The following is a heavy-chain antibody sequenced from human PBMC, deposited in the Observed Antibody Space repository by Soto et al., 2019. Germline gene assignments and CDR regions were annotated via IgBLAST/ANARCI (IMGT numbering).Heavy chain of an antibody. CDR3: SKGGYCCGGSCYSDY. Sequence: GGSLRLSCAASGFTFSSYAMSWVRQAPGKGLEWVSAISGSGGSTYYADSVKGRFTISRDNSKNTLYLQMNSLRAEDPAVYYCSKGGYCCGGSCYSDYWGQGTLVTVSS. D-gene: IGHD2-15*01. CDR1: GFTFSSYA. J-gene: IGHJ4*02. V-gene: IGHV3-23*01. CDR2: ISGSGGST.